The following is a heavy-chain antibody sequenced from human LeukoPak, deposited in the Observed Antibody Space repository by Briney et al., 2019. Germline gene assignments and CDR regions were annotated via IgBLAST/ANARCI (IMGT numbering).Heavy chain of an antibody. Sequence: SETLSLTCTVSGGSISSSSYYWGWIRQPPGKGLEWIGSIYHSGSTYYNPSLKSRVTISVDTSKNQFSLKLSSVTAADTAVYYCARDERGSSWLIDYWGQGTLVTVSS. CDR2: IYHSGST. J-gene: IGHJ4*02. V-gene: IGHV4-39*07. CDR3: ARDERGSSWLIDY. D-gene: IGHD6-13*01. CDR1: GGSISSSSYY.